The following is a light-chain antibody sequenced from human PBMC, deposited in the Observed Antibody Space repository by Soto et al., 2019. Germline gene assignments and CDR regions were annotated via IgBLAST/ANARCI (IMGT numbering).Light chain of an antibody. CDR2: GAS. CDR1: QSVSSN. Sequence: EIGRTQSPATLSVSPGERATLSCRASQSVSSNLAWYQQKPGQAPRLLIYGASTRATGIPARFSGSGSGTEFTLTISSLQSEDFAVYYCQQYNNWPLTFGGGTKVDIK. V-gene: IGKV3-15*01. CDR3: QQYNNWPLT. J-gene: IGKJ4*01.